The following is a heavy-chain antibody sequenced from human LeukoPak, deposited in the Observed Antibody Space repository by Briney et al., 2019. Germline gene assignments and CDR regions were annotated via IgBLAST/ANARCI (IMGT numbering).Heavy chain of an antibody. J-gene: IGHJ3*02. V-gene: IGHV3-74*01. Sequence: PGGSLRLSCAASGFSFSSYWMHWVRQAPGKGLVWVSRISSDGSIINYADSVKGRFTISRDNAKNSLYLQMNSLRAEDTAVYYCARDRDYYDSSGYWGGAFDIWGQGTMVTVSS. CDR3: ARDRDYYDSSGYWGGAFDI. CDR1: GFSFSSYW. D-gene: IGHD3-22*01. CDR2: ISSDGSII.